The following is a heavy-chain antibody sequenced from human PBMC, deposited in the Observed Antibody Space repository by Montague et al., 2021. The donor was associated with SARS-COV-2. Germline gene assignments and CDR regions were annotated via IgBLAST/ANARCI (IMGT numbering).Heavy chain of an antibody. CDR2: ISGSGGST. Sequence: SRILSFSASGFTFSSYAMSWVRQAPGKGLEWVSAISGSGGSTYYADSVKGRFTISRDNSKNTLYLQMNSLRAEGTAVYYCATSRFLEWLFTMDGTFDYWGQGTLVTVSS. CDR1: GFTFSSYA. CDR3: ATSRFLEWLFTMDGTFDY. J-gene: IGHJ4*02. V-gene: IGHV3-23*01. D-gene: IGHD3-3*01.